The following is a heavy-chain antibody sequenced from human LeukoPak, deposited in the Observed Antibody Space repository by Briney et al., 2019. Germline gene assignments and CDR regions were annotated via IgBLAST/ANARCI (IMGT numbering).Heavy chain of an antibody. CDR1: GFTFSSYA. CDR3: AKDRRYSSSWFSY. V-gene: IGHV3-23*01. J-gene: IGHJ4*02. Sequence: GGSLRLSCAASGFTFSSYAMSWVRQAPGKGLERVSAISGSGGSTYYADSVKGRFTISRDNSKNTLYLQMNSLRAEDTAVYYCAKDRRYSSSWFSYWGQGTLVTVSS. D-gene: IGHD6-13*01. CDR2: ISGSGGST.